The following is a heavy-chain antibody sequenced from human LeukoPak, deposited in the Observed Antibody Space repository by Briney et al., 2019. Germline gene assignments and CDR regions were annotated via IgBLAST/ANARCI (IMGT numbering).Heavy chain of an antibody. CDR1: GYTFTGYY. D-gene: IGHD5-18*01. CDR3: AREDGRGYSYGLDGMDV. V-gene: IGHV1-3*01. J-gene: IGHJ6*02. CDR2: INAGNGNT. Sequence: ASVKVSCKVSGYTFTGYYLHWVRQAPGQGLEWMGWINAGNGNTKYSQKFQGRVTITRDTSASTAYMELSSLRSEDTAVYYCAREDGRGYSYGLDGMDVWGQGTTVTVSS.